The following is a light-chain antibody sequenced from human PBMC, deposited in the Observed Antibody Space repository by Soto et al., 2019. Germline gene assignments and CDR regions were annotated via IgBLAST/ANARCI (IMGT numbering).Light chain of an antibody. V-gene: IGKV3-11*01. Sequence: EIVLTQSPATLSLSPGERATLSCRASQSVISYLAWYQQKPGQAPRLLIYDASNRATGIPARFSGSGSGTDFSLTISSLEPDDFAVYYCQQRSNWPWTFGQGTKVEIK. CDR3: QQRSNWPWT. J-gene: IGKJ1*01. CDR2: DAS. CDR1: QSVISY.